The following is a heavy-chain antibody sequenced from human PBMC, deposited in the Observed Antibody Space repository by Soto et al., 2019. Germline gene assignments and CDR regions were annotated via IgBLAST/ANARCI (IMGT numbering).Heavy chain of an antibody. D-gene: IGHD5-18*01. CDR3: ARDSGGYSYGYFSLRFDY. Sequence: SVKVSCKASGGTFSSYAISWVRQAPGQGLEWMGGIIPIFGTANYAQKFQGRVTITADESTSTAYMELSSLRSEDTAVYYCARDSGGYSYGYFSLRFDYCGQGTLVTVSS. V-gene: IGHV1-69*13. CDR2: IIPIFGTA. CDR1: GGTFSSYA. J-gene: IGHJ4*02.